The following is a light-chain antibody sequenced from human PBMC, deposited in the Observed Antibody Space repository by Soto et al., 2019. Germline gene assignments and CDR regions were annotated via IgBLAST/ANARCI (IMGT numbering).Light chain of an antibody. V-gene: IGKV1-27*01. CDR3: QKYNSVPRT. Sequence: DIQMTQSPSSLSASVGDRVTIACRASQGISNYVAWYQQKPGRVPKLLIYAASTLQSGVPSRFSGSGSGTDFTLTISSLQPEDVATYYCQKYNSVPRTFGQGTKVEIK. CDR2: AAS. J-gene: IGKJ1*01. CDR1: QGISNY.